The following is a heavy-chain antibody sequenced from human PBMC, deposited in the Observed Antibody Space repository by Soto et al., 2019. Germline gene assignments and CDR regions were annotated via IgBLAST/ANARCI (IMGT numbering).Heavy chain of an antibody. Sequence: QVQLVQSGAEVKKPGSSVKVSCKASGGTFRSYTFSWVRQAPGQGLEWMGGIVPLFGSTNNAEVFQGRLTITADESTTTVDMELRSLTSDDTAVYFCARAGDLVTSNRPRGPFYIWGQGTLVTVSS. CDR1: GGTFRSYT. CDR2: IVPLFGST. D-gene: IGHD3-9*01. CDR3: ARAGDLVTSNRPRGPFYI. J-gene: IGHJ3*02. V-gene: IGHV1-69*01.